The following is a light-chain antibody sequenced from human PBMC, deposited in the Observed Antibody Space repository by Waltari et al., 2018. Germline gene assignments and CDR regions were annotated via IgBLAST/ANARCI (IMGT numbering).Light chain of an antibody. Sequence: DIVMTQSPDSLAVSLGERATINSKPSQSVLYSSNNKNYLDWYQQKPGLPPKLLIYWASTRESGVPDRFSGSGSGTDFTLTISSLQAEDVAVYYCQQYYSTPPTFGQGTKLEIK. J-gene: IGKJ2*01. CDR3: QQYYSTPPT. V-gene: IGKV4-1*01. CDR1: QSVLYSSNNKNY. CDR2: WAS.